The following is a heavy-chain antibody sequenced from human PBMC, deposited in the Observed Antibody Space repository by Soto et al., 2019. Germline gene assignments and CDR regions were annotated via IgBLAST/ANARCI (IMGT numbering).Heavy chain of an antibody. J-gene: IGHJ4*02. V-gene: IGHV1-18*01. CDR3: ERISRFGDNPDY. CDR2: ISAYNGNT. D-gene: IGHD3-10*01. Sequence: ASVKVSCKASGYTFTSYGISWVRQAPGQGLEWMGWISAYNGNTNYAQKLQGRVTMTTDTSTSTAYMELRSLRSDDTAVYYCERISRFGDNPDYWGQGTLVTVSS. CDR1: GYTFTSYG.